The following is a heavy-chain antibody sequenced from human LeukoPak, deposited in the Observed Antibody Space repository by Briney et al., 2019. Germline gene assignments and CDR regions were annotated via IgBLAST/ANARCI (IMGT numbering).Heavy chain of an antibody. V-gene: IGHV4-34*01. CDR3: AYSTSVAGNI. D-gene: IGHD6-19*01. J-gene: IGHJ4*02. Sequence: KPSETLSLTCAVYGGSSSGYYWSWIRQPPGTGLEWIGEINHSGSTNYNPSLKSRVTISVDTSKNQFSLKLSSVTAADTAVYYCAYSTSVAGNIWGQGTLVTVSS. CDR2: INHSGST. CDR1: GGSSSGYY.